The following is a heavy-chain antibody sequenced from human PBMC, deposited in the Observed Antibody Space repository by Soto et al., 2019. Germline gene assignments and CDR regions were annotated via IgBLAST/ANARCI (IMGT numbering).Heavy chain of an antibody. J-gene: IGHJ4*02. Sequence: SETLSLTCTVSGGSISSYYWSWIRQPPGKGLKWIGYIYYRGSTNYNPSLKSQDTISVDTSKNQISLKLSSVTAADTAVYYCARNYGPGYTFDYWGQGTLVTVSS. CDR2: IYYRGST. D-gene: IGHD3-10*01. CDR3: ARNYGPGYTFDY. CDR1: GGSISSYY. V-gene: IGHV4-59*08.